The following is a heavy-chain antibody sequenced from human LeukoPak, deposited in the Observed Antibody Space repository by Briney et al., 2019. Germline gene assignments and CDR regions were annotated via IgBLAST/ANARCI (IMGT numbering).Heavy chain of an antibody. CDR3: ARGGLAVFDY. D-gene: IGHD6-19*01. CDR2: IYYSGST. Sequence: PSQTLSLTCTVSGGSISSGGYYWSWIRQHPGKGLEWIGYIYYSGSTYYNPSLKSRVTISVDTSKNQFSLKLSSVTAADTAVYCCARGGLAVFDYWGQGTLVTVSS. CDR1: GGSISSGGYY. J-gene: IGHJ4*02. V-gene: IGHV4-31*03.